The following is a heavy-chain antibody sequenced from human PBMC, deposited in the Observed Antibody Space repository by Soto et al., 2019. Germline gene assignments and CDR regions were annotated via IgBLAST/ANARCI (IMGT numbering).Heavy chain of an antibody. CDR1: EFTFDVFV. CDR2: VWNDGTNK. D-gene: IGHD2-2*01. V-gene: IGHV3-33*01. J-gene: IGHJ5*02. Sequence: QVQLVESGGGVVQPGRSLRLSCAASEFTFDVFVMHWVRQAPGTGLEWVAVVWNDGTNKKYADSVKGRFTISRDNSKNMLYLQMNNLRVEDTAVYYCVRGSSCDNTRCYDPAYFGPWGQGTVVTVSS. CDR3: VRGSSCDNTRCYDPAYFGP.